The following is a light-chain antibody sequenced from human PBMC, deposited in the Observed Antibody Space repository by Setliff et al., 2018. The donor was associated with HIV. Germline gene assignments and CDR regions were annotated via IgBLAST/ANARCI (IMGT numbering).Light chain of an antibody. V-gene: IGLV2-14*01. CDR2: EVS. CDR3: SSYTSSSTLL. J-gene: IGLJ2*01. Sequence: ALAQPASVSGSPGQSITISCTGTSSDVGGYNYVSWYQQHPGKAPKLMIYEVSNRPSGVSNRFSGSKSGNTASLTISGLQAEDEADYYCSSYTSSSTLLFGGGTKVTVL. CDR1: SSDVGGYNY.